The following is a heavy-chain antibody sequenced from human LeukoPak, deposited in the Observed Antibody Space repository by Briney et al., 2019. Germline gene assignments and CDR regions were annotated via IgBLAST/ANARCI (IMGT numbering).Heavy chain of an antibody. CDR1: GFTVSSNY. V-gene: IGHV3-66*01. CDR2: IYSGGST. Sequence: GGSLRLSCAASGFTVSSNYMSWVRQAPGKGLEWVSVIYSGGSTYYADSVKGRFTISRDNSKNTLYLQMNSLRAEDTAVYYCARGPPDIVVVPAAIASPYYYYGMDVWGQGTTVTVSS. J-gene: IGHJ6*02. D-gene: IGHD2-2*01. CDR3: ARGPPDIVVVPAAIASPYYYYGMDV.